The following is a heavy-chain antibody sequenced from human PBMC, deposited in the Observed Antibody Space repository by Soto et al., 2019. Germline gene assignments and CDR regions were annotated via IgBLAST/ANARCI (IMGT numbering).Heavy chain of an antibody. J-gene: IGHJ4*02. CDR2: ISGSGGST. D-gene: IGHD2-15*01. V-gene: IGHV3-23*01. CDR3: AKGYCSGGSCYQDY. CDR1: GFTFSSYA. Sequence: GGSLRLSCAASGFTFSSYAMSWVRQAPGKGLEWVSAISGSGGSTYYADSVKGRFTISRDNSKNTLYLQMNSLRAEDTAVYYCAKGYCSGGSCYQDYWGQGTLVTVSS.